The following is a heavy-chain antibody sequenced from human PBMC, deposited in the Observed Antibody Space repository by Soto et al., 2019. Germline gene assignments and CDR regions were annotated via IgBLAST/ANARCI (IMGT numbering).Heavy chain of an antibody. D-gene: IGHD3-9*01. CDR3: ARDILTAYYDY. CDR2: ISYSGST. CDR1: GGSISSYY. Sequence: PSETLSLTCTVSGGSISSYYWTWIRQPPGKGLEWIGYISYSGSTNYNPSLKSRVTISVDTSKNQFSLKLSSVTAADTAVYYCARDILTAYYDYWGQGTLVTVSS. J-gene: IGHJ4*02. V-gene: IGHV4-59*01.